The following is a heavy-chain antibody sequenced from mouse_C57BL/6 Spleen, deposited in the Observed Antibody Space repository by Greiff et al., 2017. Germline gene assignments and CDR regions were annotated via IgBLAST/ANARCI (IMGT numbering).Heavy chain of an antibody. Sequence: VKLMESGPGLVAPSQSLSITCTVSGFSLTSYAISWVRQPPGKGLEWLGVIWTGGGTNYNSALKSRLSISKDNSKSQVFLKMNSLQTDDTARYYCARMIDGYDPYFDYWGQGTTLTVSS. D-gene: IGHD2-2*01. CDR1: GFSLTSYA. V-gene: IGHV2-9-1*01. CDR3: ARMIDGYDPYFDY. J-gene: IGHJ2*01. CDR2: IWTGGGT.